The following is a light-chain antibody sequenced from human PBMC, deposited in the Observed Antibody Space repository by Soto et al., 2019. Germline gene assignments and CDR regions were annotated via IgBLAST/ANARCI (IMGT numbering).Light chain of an antibody. Sequence: DIQMTQSPSNLSASVGDRGTITCRASQSISSWLAWYQQKPGKAPKLLIYKASSLESGVPSRFSGSGSGTEFTLTISSLQPDDFATYYCRQYNSYSTFGQGTKVDIK. CDR2: KAS. V-gene: IGKV1-5*03. J-gene: IGKJ1*01. CDR1: QSISSW. CDR3: RQYNSYST.